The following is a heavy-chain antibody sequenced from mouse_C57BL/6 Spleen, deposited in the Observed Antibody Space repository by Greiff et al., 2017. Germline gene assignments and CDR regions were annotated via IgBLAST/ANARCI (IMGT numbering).Heavy chain of an antibody. CDR3: ARRASQRGPFAY. Sequence: EVQLQQSGPELVKPGASVKIPCKASGYTFTDYNMDWVKQSHGKSLEWIGDINPNNGGTIYNQKFKGKATLTVDKSSSTAYMELRSLTSEDTAVYYCARRASQRGPFAYWGQGTLVTVSA. V-gene: IGHV1-18*01. J-gene: IGHJ3*01. D-gene: IGHD6-1*01. CDR2: INPNNGGT. CDR1: GYTFTDYN.